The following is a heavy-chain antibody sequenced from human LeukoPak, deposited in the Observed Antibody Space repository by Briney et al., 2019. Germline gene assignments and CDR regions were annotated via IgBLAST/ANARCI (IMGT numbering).Heavy chain of an antibody. J-gene: IGHJ4*02. CDR2: INPSGGST. V-gene: IGHV1-46*01. D-gene: IGHD6-19*01. CDR1: GYTFTSYG. Sequence: ASVKVSCKASGYTFTSYGISWVRQAPGQGLEWMGIINPSGGSTSYAQKFQGRVTMTRDMSTSTVYMELSSLRSEDTAVYYCARDLVAGTGDYWGQGTLVTVSS. CDR3: ARDLVAGTGDY.